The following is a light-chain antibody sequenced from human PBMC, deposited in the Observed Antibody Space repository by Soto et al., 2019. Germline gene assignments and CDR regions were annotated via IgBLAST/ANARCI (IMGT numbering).Light chain of an antibody. CDR3: QSYDSSLSVGV. CDR1: SSNIGAGYD. J-gene: IGLJ1*01. CDR2: GNS. Sequence: QSVLTQPPSVSGAPGQRVTISCTGSSSNIGAGYDVHWYQQLPGTAPKLLIYGNSNRPSGVPDRFSGSKSGTSASLAITGLQAEDEADYYYQSYDSSLSVGVFGTGTKLTVL. V-gene: IGLV1-40*01.